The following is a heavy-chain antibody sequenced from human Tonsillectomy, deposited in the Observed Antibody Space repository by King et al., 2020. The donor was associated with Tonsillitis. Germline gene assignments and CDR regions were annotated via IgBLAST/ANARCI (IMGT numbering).Heavy chain of an antibody. CDR3: ARVPDDYADYRDGMDV. D-gene: IGHD4-17*01. CDR1: GFTFSSYS. J-gene: IGHJ6*02. CDR2: ISSSSSTI. Sequence: VQLVESGGGLVQPGGSLRLSCAASGFTFSSYSMNWVRQAPGKGLEWVSYISSSSSTIYYADSVKGRFTISRDNAKNSLYLQMNRLRDEETAVYYCARVPDDYADYRDGMDVWGQGTTVTVSS. V-gene: IGHV3-48*02.